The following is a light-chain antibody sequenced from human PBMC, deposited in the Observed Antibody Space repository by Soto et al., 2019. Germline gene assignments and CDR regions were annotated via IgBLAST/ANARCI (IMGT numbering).Light chain of an antibody. CDR1: SSDVGGYNY. Sequence: QSVLTQPASVSGSPGQSITISCTGTSSDVGGYNYVSWYQHHPGKAPKLMIYDVSNRPSGVSNRFSGSKSGNTASLTISGLQPEDEADYYSSSYTSSRTMVFGGGTQLTVL. CDR3: SSYTSSRTMV. V-gene: IGLV2-14*03. J-gene: IGLJ2*01. CDR2: DVS.